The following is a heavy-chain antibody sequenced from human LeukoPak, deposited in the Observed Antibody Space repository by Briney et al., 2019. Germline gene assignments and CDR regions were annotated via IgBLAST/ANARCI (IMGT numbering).Heavy chain of an antibody. CDR3: ATTQPIY. J-gene: IGHJ1*01. CDR1: GYTFTDYY. CDR2: VDPGISET. Sequence: ASVKVSCKASGYTFTDYYMHWVQQAPGQGLEWVGRVDPGISETVYAEKFQGRVTITADTSTETAYLELSSLRSEDTAFYYCATTQPIYWGQGTLVTVSS. V-gene: IGHV1-69-2*01.